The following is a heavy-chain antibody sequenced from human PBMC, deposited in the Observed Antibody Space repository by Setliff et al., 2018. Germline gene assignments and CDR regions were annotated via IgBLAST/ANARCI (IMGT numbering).Heavy chain of an antibody. CDR3: ARDLLYSGSYFGYYYGMDV. V-gene: IGHV1-2*04. J-gene: IGHJ6*02. CDR1: GYTFTGYY. Sequence: ASVKVSCKASGYTFTGYYMHWVRQAPGQGLEWMGWINPNSGGTNYAQKFQGWVTMTRDTSISTAYMELSRLRSDDTAVYYCARDLLYSGSYFGYYYGMDVWGQGTTVTVSS. D-gene: IGHD1-26*01. CDR2: INPNSGGT.